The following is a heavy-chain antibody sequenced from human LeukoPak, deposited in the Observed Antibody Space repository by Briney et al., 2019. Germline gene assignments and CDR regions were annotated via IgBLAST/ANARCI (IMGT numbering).Heavy chain of an antibody. CDR2: IIPIFGTA. CDR1: GGTFSSYA. J-gene: IGHJ4*02. CDR3: ARDSYYGRPFDY. Sequence: SVKVSCKASGGTFSSYAISWVRQAPGQGLEWMGRIIPIFGTANYAQKFQGRVTITTDESTSTAFMELSSLRSEDTAVYYCARDSYYGRPFDYWGQGTLVTVSS. D-gene: IGHD4-17*01. V-gene: IGHV1-69*05.